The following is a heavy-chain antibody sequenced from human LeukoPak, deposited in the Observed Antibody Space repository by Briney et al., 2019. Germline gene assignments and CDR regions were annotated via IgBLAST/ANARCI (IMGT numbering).Heavy chain of an antibody. J-gene: IGHJ4*02. Sequence: GVLRLSCAASGFTFSSYEMNWVRQAPGKGLEWVSYIDSSGSSIHYADSVKGRFTISRDNAKNSLYLQMNSLRAEDTAVYHCARTKEMATISYFDSWGQGTLVTVSS. D-gene: IGHD5-24*01. CDR3: ARTKEMATISYFDS. CDR2: IDSSGSSI. CDR1: GFTFSSYE. V-gene: IGHV3-48*03.